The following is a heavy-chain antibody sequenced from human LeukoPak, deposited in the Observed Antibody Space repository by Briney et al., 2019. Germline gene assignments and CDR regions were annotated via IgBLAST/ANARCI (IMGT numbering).Heavy chain of an antibody. CDR1: GGSISSGGYY. Sequence: SETLSLTCTVSGGSISSGGYYWSWIRQHPGKGLEWIGYIYYSGSTYYNPSLKSRVTISVDTSKNQFSLKLSSVTAADTAVYYCVRGPYDYVWGSWGYYIDYWGQGTLVTVSS. V-gene: IGHV4-31*03. CDR3: VRGPYDYVWGSWGYYIDY. D-gene: IGHD3-16*01. J-gene: IGHJ4*02. CDR2: IYYSGST.